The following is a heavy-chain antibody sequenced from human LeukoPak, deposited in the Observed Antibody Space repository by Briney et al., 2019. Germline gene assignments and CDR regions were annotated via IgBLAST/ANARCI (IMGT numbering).Heavy chain of an antibody. CDR2: IIPIFGTA. CDR1: GGTFSSYA. V-gene: IGHV1-69*05. Sequence: SVKVSCKASGGTFSSYAISWVRQAPGQGLEWMGGIIPIFGTANYAQKFQGRVTITTDESTSTAYMELSSLRSEDTAVYYCARERSAGTRDDAFDIWGQGTMVIVSS. CDR3: ARERSAGTRDDAFDI. J-gene: IGHJ3*02. D-gene: IGHD6-19*01.